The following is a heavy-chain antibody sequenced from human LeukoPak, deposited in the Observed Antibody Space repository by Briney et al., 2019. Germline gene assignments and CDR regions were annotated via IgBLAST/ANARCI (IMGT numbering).Heavy chain of an antibody. V-gene: IGHV1-18*01. CDR1: GYTFTTYG. J-gene: IGHJ6*02. Sequence: ASVKVSCKASGYTFTTYGITWVRQAPGQGLEWMGWISAYNGNTNYAQKFQGRVTMTTDTSTSTAYMELRSLRSDDTAVYYCARDSPSVYYYGSGSYDYYYGMDVWGQGTTVTVSS. CDR3: ARDSPSVYYYGSGSYDYYYGMDV. D-gene: IGHD3-10*01. CDR2: ISAYNGNT.